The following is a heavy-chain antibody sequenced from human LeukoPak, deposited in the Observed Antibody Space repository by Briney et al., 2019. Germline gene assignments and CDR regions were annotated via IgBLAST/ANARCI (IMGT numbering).Heavy chain of an antibody. CDR2: ISSTGGTI. J-gene: IGHJ4*02. Sequence: GGSLRLSCAASGFTFSTNSMNWVRQAPGKGLEWVSYISSTGGTIYYADSMKGRFTISRDNAKNSLYLQMNSLRVEDTAVYYCARDNIRGYGFWSAESPSPDFDYWGQGTLVTVSS. D-gene: IGHD3-3*01. CDR1: GFTFSTNS. V-gene: IGHV3-48*04. CDR3: ARDNIRGYGFWSAESPSPDFDY.